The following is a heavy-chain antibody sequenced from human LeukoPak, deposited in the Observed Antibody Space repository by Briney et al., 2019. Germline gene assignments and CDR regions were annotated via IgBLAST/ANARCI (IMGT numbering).Heavy chain of an antibody. D-gene: IGHD3-22*01. Sequence: ASVKVSCKASGYTFTGYYMHWVRQAPGQGLEWMGWINPNSGGTNYAQKFQGRVTMTRDTSISTAYMELSRLRSDDTAVYYCARGISGYYLYYFDYWGQGTLVTVSS. CDR3: ARGISGYYLYYFDY. V-gene: IGHV1-2*02. J-gene: IGHJ4*02. CDR2: INPNSGGT. CDR1: GYTFTGYY.